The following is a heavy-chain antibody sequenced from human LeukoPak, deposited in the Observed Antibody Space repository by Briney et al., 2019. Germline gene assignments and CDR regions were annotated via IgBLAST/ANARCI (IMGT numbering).Heavy chain of an antibody. CDR2: IYYSGST. CDR3: ARDWRGYCSGGSCYYFDY. Sequence: SETLSLSCSVSGGSISTYYWSWIRQPPGKGLEWIGYIYYSGSTYYNPSLKSRVTISVDTSKNQFSLKLSSVTAADTAVYYCARDWRGYCSGGSCYYFDYWGQGTLVTVSS. J-gene: IGHJ4*02. D-gene: IGHD2-15*01. CDR1: GGSISTYY. V-gene: IGHV4-30-4*02.